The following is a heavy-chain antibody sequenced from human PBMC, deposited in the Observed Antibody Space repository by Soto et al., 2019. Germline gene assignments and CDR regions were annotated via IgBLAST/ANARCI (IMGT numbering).Heavy chain of an antibody. V-gene: IGHV3-23*01. CDR2: VSGSGTST. Sequence: GGSLRLSCAASGFTLSSYAMSRVRQAPGKGLEWVSAVSGSGTSTYYADSVKGRFTISRDNSKNTLYLQMNSLRAEDTAVYYCEKEIPRGRNWFDTWGQGTLVTVSS. J-gene: IGHJ5*02. CDR1: GFTLSSYA. D-gene: IGHD2-21*01. CDR3: EKEIPRGRNWFDT.